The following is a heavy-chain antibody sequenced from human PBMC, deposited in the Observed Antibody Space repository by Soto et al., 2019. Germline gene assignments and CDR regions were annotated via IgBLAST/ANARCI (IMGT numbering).Heavy chain of an antibody. CDR2: ISGSGGST. J-gene: IGHJ4*02. V-gene: IGHV3-23*01. D-gene: IGHD2-15*01. CDR3: ATPTGGYCSGGSCYGGGDY. CDR1: GFTFSSYA. Sequence: EVQLLESGGGLVQPGGSLRLSCAASGFTFSSYAMSWVRQAPGKGLEWVSAISGSGGSTYYADSVKGRFTISRDNSKNTLYLQRNSLRAEDTAVYYCATPTGGYCSGGSCYGGGDYWGQGTLVTVSS.